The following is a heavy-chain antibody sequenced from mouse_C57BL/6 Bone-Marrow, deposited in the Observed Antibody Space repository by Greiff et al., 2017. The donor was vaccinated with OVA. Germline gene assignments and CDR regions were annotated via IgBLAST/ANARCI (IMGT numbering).Heavy chain of an antibody. CDR2: ISDGGSYT. CDR3: ARVDDYDGGDY. D-gene: IGHD2-4*01. CDR1: GFTFSSYA. V-gene: IGHV5-4*01. J-gene: IGHJ2*01. Sequence: EVHLVESGGGLVKPGGSLKLSCAASGFTFSSYAMSWVRQTPDKRLEWVATISDGGSYTYYPDNVKGRFTISRDNAKNNLYLQMSHLKSEDTAMYYCARVDDYDGGDYWGQGTTLTVSS.